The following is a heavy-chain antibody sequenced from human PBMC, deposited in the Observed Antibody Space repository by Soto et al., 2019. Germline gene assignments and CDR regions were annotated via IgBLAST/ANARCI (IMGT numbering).Heavy chain of an antibody. J-gene: IGHJ4*02. CDR3: ARHSLATQPGDY. D-gene: IGHD5-12*01. CDR1: GYSFSTYW. V-gene: IGHV5-51*01. Sequence: GESLKISCKPSGYSFSTYWIAWVRQRPGKGLDWMGIIYPGDSDTRYSPSFQGQVTTSVDNSIDTAYLEWTTLRASDSAMYYCARHSLATQPGDYWGQGTRVTVSS. CDR2: IYPGDSDT.